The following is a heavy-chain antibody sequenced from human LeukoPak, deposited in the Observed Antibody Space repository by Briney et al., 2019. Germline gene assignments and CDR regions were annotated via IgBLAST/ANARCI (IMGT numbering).Heavy chain of an antibody. CDR3: ARRGCSSTSCLYYYYYKDV. D-gene: IGHD2-2*01. CDR1: GHTFTSYD. J-gene: IGHJ6*03. CDR2: MNPNSGNT. Sequence: GASVKVSCKASGHTFTSYDINWVRQATGQGLEWMGWMNPNSGNTGYAQKFQGRVTMTRNTSISTAYMELSSLRSEDTAVYYCARRGCSSTSCLYYYYYKDVWGKGTTVTVSS. V-gene: IGHV1-8*01.